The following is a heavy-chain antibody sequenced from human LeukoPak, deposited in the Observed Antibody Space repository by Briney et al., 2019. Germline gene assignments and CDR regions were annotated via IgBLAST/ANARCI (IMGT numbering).Heavy chain of an antibody. Sequence: ASVNVSCKVSGYTFGVYGLSWVRQAPDQGLEWLGWIAPYEGDRQYTPKLQDRIIVTADTATTTVYMELKNLRIDDTAVYYCASNFIRTGYFGEYYLHWGQGTQVVVSS. CDR1: GYTFGVYG. CDR3: ASNFIRTGYFGEYYLH. J-gene: IGHJ1*01. V-gene: IGHV1-18*01. D-gene: IGHD3-9*01. CDR2: IAPYEGDR.